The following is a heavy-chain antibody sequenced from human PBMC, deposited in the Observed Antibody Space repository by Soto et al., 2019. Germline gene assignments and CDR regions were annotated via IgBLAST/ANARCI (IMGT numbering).Heavy chain of an antibody. CDR1: GYTFTSYA. V-gene: IGHV1-3*01. Sequence: ASVKVSCKASGYTFTSYAMHWVRQAPGQRLEWMGWINAGNGNTKYSQKFQGRFTISRDNAKNSLYLQMNSLRAEDTAVYYCARENVEMALGYWGQGTLVTVSS. J-gene: IGHJ4*02. CDR2: INAGNGNT. CDR3: ARENVEMALGY. D-gene: IGHD7-27*01.